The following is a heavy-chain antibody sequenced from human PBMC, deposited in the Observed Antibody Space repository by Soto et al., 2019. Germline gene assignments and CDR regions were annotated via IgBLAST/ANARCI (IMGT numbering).Heavy chain of an antibody. CDR3: ARDLDYGDTYNWFDP. CDR1: GGSFSGYY. J-gene: IGHJ5*02. D-gene: IGHD4-17*01. Sequence: SETLSLTCAVYGGSFSGYYWSWIRQPPGKGLEWIGEINHSGSTNYNPSLKSRVTISVDTSKNQFSLKLSSVTAADTAVYYCARDLDYGDTYNWFDPWGQGTVVTVSS. V-gene: IGHV4-34*01. CDR2: INHSGST.